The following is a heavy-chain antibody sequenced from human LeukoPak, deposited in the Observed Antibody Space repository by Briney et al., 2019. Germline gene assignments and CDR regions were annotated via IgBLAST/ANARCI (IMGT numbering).Heavy chain of an antibody. CDR2: TYYRSKWYN. V-gene: IGHV6-1*01. J-gene: IGHJ6*02. CDR1: GDIVSSNSAA. CDR3: ARWLGPDYYYYYGMDV. D-gene: IGHD3-10*01. Sequence: KTSQTLSLTCAISGDIVSSNSAAWNWIRQSPSRGLEWLGRTYYRSKWYNDYAVSVKSRITINPDTSKNQFSLQLNSVTPEDTAVYYCARWLGPDYYYYYGMDVWGQGTTVTVSS.